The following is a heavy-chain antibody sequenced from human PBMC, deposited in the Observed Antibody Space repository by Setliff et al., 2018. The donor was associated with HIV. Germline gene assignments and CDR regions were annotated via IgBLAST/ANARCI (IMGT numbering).Heavy chain of an antibody. D-gene: IGHD3-16*02. Sequence: SETLSLTCTVSGDSINGYYWSWFRQPPGRGLEWIGYIYSSGTTKYNPSLKSRVTVLVDTSKNQFSLRLSSVTAADTAVYYCARRSAKSSFLYFDYWGQGTLVTVSS. CDR2: IYSSGTT. CDR1: GDSINGYY. J-gene: IGHJ4*02. V-gene: IGHV4-59*08. CDR3: ARRSAKSSFLYFDY.